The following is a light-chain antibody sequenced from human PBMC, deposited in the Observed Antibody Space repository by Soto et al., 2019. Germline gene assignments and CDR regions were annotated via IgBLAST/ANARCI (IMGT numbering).Light chain of an antibody. CDR3: SSYAGSNNFEVV. V-gene: IGLV2-8*01. CDR1: SSDVGGYNY. Sequence: SALTQPHSASGSPGQSVTISCTGTSSDVGGYNYVSWYQQHPGKAPKLMIYEVSKRPSGVPDRFSGSKSGNTASLTVSGLQAEDEADYYCSSYAGSNNFEVVFGGGTKLTVL. CDR2: EVS. J-gene: IGLJ2*01.